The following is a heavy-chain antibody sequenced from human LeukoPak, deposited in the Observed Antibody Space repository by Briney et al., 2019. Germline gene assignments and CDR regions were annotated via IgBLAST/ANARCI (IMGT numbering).Heavy chain of an antibody. V-gene: IGHV3-64D*06. D-gene: IGHD3-10*01. J-gene: IGHJ6*04. CDR3: VRGGLFLWFGEGWYGMVV. CDR2: ISGNGTST. Sequence: GGTLTLSCSASTFTMNNYPMHRDRQAQGQGLKHVTDISGNGTSTYYADPVRGRFTISRDTSKNTLYLQMSSRRHEDAAAYYCVRGGLFLWFGEGWYGMVVWVEGGTVSVCS. CDR1: TFTMNNYP.